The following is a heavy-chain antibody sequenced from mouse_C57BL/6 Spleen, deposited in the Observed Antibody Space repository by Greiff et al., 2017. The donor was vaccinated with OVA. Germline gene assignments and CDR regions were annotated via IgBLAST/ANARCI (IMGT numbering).Heavy chain of an antibody. CDR2: INPSTGGT. J-gene: IGHJ3*01. CDR1: GYSFTGYY. D-gene: IGHD2-3*01. CDR3: ARREALYDGLAY. V-gene: IGHV1-42*01. Sequence: DVKLQESGPELVKPGASVKISCKASGYSFTGYYMNWVKQSPEKSLEWIGEINPSTGGTTYNQKFKAKATLTVDKSSSTAYMQLKSLTSEDSAVYYCARREALYDGLAYWGQGTLVTVSA.